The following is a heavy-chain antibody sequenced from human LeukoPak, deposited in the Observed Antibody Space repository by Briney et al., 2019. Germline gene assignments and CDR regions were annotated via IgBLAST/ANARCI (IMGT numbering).Heavy chain of an antibody. J-gene: IGHJ4*02. CDR3: ARPPYNSGWYYFDY. CDR2: ISSSSSSV. D-gene: IGHD6-19*01. CDR1: GFSFSDFY. Sequence: GGSLRLSCVASGFSFSDFYMSWIRQAPGKGLEWVSYISSSSSSVYYADSVKGRFTISRDDAKNSLYLQMNSLRAEDTAVYYCARPPYNSGWYYFDYWGQGTLVTVSS. V-gene: IGHV3-11*04.